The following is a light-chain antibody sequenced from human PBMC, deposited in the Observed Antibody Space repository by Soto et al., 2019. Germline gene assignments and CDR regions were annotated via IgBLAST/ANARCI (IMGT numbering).Light chain of an antibody. CDR1: SNNVGSYDY. Sequence: QSALTQPPSASGSPGQSVTISCAGTSNNVGSYDYVSWYRQHPGQAPKLLIYEVTKRPSGVPDRFSGSKSGNTASLTVSGLQAEDEADYYCSPFVGVNSYVFGTGTKVTVL. CDR2: EVT. CDR3: SPFVGVNSYV. J-gene: IGLJ1*01. V-gene: IGLV2-8*01.